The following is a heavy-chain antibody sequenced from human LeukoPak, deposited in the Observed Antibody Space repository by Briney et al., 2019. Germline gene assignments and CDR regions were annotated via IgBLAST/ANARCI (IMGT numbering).Heavy chain of an antibody. Sequence: PSETLSLTCTVSGGSIRSYYWSWIRQPPGKGLEWIGYIYYSGSTNYNPSLKSRVTISVDTSKNQFSLKLSSVTAADTAVYYCARHESDYGLDYWGQGTLVTVSS. V-gene: IGHV4-59*08. D-gene: IGHD4-17*01. CDR2: IYYSGST. J-gene: IGHJ4*02. CDR1: GGSIRSYY. CDR3: ARHESDYGLDY.